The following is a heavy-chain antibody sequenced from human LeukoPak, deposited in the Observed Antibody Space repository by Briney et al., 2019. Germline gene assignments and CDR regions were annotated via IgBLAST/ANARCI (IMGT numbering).Heavy chain of an antibody. D-gene: IGHD1-26*01. CDR3: GKVIIVGGYATIASTLFY. CDR1: GFILSSDS. J-gene: IGHJ4*02. CDR2: ISGSGTYT. V-gene: IGHV3-23*01. Sequence: GGSLRLSCAAAGFILSSDSMRWVRQAPGKGLEWVSAISGSGTYTYYADSVKGRFTISRDNSKNPLYLQMTSLRGEDTAVYFCGKVIIVGGYATIASTLFYWGQGTLVTVSS.